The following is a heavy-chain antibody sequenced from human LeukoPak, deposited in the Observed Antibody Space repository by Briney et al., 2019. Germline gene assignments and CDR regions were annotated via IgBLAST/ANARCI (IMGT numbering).Heavy chain of an antibody. CDR1: GYTFIDYY. CDR2: INPNKGGT. V-gene: IGHV1-2*02. J-gene: IGHJ4*02. CDR3: AREGPWAVDY. Sequence: SVNVSCKASGYTFIDYYLHWVRQPPRQGLEWMEWINPNKGGTKYAQKFQGRVTMTRDTSISTAYMELRRLRSDNTAVYYCAREGPWAVDYWGQGTLVTVSS. D-gene: IGHD6-19*01.